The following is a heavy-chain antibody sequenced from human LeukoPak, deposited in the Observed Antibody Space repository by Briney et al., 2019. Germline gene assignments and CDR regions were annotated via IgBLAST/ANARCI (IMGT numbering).Heavy chain of an antibody. Sequence: ASVKVSCKASGYTFTAYYMHWVRQAPGQGLEWMGWINPNSGGTNYAQKFQGRVTMTRDTSTSTVYMELSSLRSEDTAVYYCARVRFSSGWYIAFDMWGQGTMVTVSS. CDR3: ARVRFSSGWYIAFDM. CDR1: GYTFTAYY. J-gene: IGHJ3*02. V-gene: IGHV1-2*02. D-gene: IGHD6-19*01. CDR2: INPNSGGT.